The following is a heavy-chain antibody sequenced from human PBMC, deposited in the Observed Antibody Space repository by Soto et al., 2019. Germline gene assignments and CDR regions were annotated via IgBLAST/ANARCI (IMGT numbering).Heavy chain of an antibody. CDR1: GYTFTSYY. V-gene: IGHV1-46*01. CDR3: ARTWGLDSSGYYL. D-gene: IGHD3-22*01. Sequence: QVQLVQSGAEVKKPGASVKVSCKASGYTFTSYYMHWVRQAPGQGLEWMGIINPSGGSTSYEQKFQGRVTMTRDTSTSTVYMELSSLISEDTAVYYCARTWGLDSSGYYLWGQGTLVTVSS. CDR2: INPSGGST. J-gene: IGHJ1*01.